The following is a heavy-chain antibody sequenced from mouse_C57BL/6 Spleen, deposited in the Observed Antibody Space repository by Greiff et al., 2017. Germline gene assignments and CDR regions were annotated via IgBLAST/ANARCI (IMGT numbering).Heavy chain of an antibody. CDR1: GFNIQNTY. Sequence: EVQLQQSVAELVRPGASVKLSCTASGFNIQNTYMHWVKQRPEQGLEWIGRIDPANGNTKYAPKFQGKATITADTSSNTAYLQLSSLTSEDTAIYYCASGGGNSGYLDYWGQGTTLTVSS. CDR3: ASGGGNSGYLDY. V-gene: IGHV14-3*01. CDR2: IDPANGNT. D-gene: IGHD3-2*02. J-gene: IGHJ2*01.